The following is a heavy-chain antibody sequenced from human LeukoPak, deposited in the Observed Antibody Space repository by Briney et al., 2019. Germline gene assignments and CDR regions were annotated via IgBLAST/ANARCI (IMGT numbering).Heavy chain of an antibody. CDR1: GVTISGYW. V-gene: IGHV3-74*01. Sequence: GGSLRLSCVASGVTISGYWMHWVRQAPGKGLAWVSRVDSDGTTTRYADSVKGRFTISRDNAKNTVYLQLNSLRAEDTAVYYCARIITAAAADCWGQGTLVAVSS. J-gene: IGHJ4*02. D-gene: IGHD6-13*01. CDR3: ARIITAAAADC. CDR2: VDSDGTTT.